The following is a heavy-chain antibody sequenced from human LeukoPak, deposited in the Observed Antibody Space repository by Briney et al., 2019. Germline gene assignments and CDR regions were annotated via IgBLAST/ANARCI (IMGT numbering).Heavy chain of an antibody. D-gene: IGHD4-17*01. Sequence: GSLRLSCAASGFTFSSYAMSWVRQPPGKGLEWIGSIYYSGSTYYNPSLKSRVTISVGTSKNQFSLKLSSVTAADTAVYYCARDRVTVTPFTFDYWGQGTLVTVSS. CDR3: ARDRVTVTPFTFDY. CDR1: GFTFSSYA. CDR2: IYYSGST. J-gene: IGHJ4*02. V-gene: IGHV4-39*07.